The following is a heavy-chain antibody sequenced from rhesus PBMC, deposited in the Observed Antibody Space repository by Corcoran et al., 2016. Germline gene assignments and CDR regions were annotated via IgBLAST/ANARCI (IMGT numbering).Heavy chain of an antibody. J-gene: IGHJ4*01. CDR1: GGSISDSYR. CDR3: ARATVATRYFDY. V-gene: IGHV4S10*01. D-gene: IGHD4-29*01. CDR2: IYGRRKRP. Sequence: QVQLQESGPGVVKPSETLSLTCAVSGGSISDSYRWSWIRQPPGKGLEWNGYIYGRRKRPNYNPSRKGRVTISKDTSKNQFSLKLSSVTAADTAVYYCARATVATRYFDYWGQGVLVTVSS.